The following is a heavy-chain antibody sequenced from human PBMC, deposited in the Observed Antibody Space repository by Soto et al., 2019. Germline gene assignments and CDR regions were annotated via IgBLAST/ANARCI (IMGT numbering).Heavy chain of an antibody. Sequence: QVQLVQSGAEVKKPGASVKVSCKASGYTFTSYAMHWVRQAPGQSLEWMGWINAGNGNTKYSQKFQGRVTITRDTSASTADMELSSLRSEDTAVYYWARDRERVNPFSYCSGGSCYSYYYYGMDVWGKGTTVPVSS. CDR1: GYTFTSYA. D-gene: IGHD2-15*01. J-gene: IGHJ6*04. V-gene: IGHV1-3*01. CDR2: INAGNGNT. CDR3: ARDRERVNPFSYCSGGSCYSYYYYGMDV.